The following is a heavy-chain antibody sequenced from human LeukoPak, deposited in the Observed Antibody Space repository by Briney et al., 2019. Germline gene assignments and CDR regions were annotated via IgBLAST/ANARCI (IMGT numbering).Heavy chain of an antibody. CDR2: INTNTGNP. J-gene: IGHJ4*02. D-gene: IGHD6-19*01. V-gene: IGHV7-4-1*02. CDR1: GYTFTSYA. CDR3: ARSRFWSRLTVAGDFDY. Sequence: GASVKVSCKASGYTFTSYAMNWVRQAPGQGLEWMGWINTNTGNPTYAQGFTGRFVSSLDTSVSTAYLQISSLKAEDTAVYYCARSRFWSRLTVAGDFDYWGQGTLVTVSS.